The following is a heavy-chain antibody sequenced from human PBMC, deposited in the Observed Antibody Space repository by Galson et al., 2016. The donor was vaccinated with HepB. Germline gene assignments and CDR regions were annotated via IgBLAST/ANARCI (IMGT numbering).Heavy chain of an antibody. J-gene: IGHJ2*01. Sequence: SETLSLTCTVSGGSINFYYWSWIRQSPGKGLEWIGQIYYSGNTKYNPSLKSRVTISADMPKNPFSLNLTSVTAAETAVYYCARDRIAVTGWYFDLWGRGTLVTVSS. V-gene: IGHV4-59*01. D-gene: IGHD6-19*01. CDR2: IYYSGNT. CDR3: ARDRIAVTGWYFDL. CDR1: GGSINFYY.